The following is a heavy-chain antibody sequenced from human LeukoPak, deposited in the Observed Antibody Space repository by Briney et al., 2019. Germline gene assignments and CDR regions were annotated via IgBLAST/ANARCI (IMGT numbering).Heavy chain of an antibody. CDR3: ARGACSGGSCGSYFDY. J-gene: IGHJ4*02. CDR2: IWYEGSNK. Sequence: HSGRSLRLSCAPSGFTFSSYGMHSVRQAPGKGLEWVAGIWYEGSNKYYADSVKGRFTISRDNSKNTLYLQMNSLSAEDTAVYYCARGACSGGSCGSYFDYWGQGTLVTVSS. V-gene: IGHV3-33*01. D-gene: IGHD2-15*01. CDR1: GFTFSSYG.